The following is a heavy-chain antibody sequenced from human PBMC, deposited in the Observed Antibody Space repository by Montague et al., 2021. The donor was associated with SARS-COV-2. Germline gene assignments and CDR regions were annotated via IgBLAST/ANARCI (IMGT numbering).Heavy chain of an antibody. V-gene: IGHV4-34*01. CDR1: GGSLSGHY. CDR3: AREEDWGSDWYFDL. CDR2: ISHRGST. Sequence: SETLSLTCGVSGGSLSGHYWSWIRQAPGKGLEWIGEISHRGSTKYNQSLTGRVSISIDTSKNHHTLKVRSVTAADTAVSFCAREEDWGSDWYFDLWGRGSPVTVSS. J-gene: IGHJ2*01. D-gene: IGHD3-10*01.